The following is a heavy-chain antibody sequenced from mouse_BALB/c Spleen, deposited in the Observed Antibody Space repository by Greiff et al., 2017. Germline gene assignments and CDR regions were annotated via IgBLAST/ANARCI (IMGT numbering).Heavy chain of an antibody. V-gene: IGHV1-4*01. CDR3: ARWALYGNYAMDY. CDR2: INPSSGYT. D-gene: IGHD2-10*02. Sequence: VQLQESGAELARPGASVKMSCKASGYTFTSYTMHWVKQRPGQGLEWIGYINPSSGYTNYNQKFKDKATLTADKSSSTAYMQLSSLTSEDSAVYYCARWALYGNYAMDYWGQGTSVTVSS. CDR1: GYTFTSYT. J-gene: IGHJ4*01.